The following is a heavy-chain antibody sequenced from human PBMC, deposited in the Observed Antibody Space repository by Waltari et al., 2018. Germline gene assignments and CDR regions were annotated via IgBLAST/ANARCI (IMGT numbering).Heavy chain of an antibody. D-gene: IGHD3-10*01. J-gene: IGHJ4*02. CDR2: FSRSGSTI. Sequence: QVQLVESGGGLVKPGGSLRLSCAASGFTFSDYYMSWIRQAPGKGLGCVSFFSRSGSTIYYAYSVKCRFNISRYNPKNSLYLQMNSLRAEDTAVYYCARGSVRGYWGFDYWGQGTLVTVSS. V-gene: IGHV3-11*01. CDR1: GFTFSDYY. CDR3: ARGSVRGYWGFDY.